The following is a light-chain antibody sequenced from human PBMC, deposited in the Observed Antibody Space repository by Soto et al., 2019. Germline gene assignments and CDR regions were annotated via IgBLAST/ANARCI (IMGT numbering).Light chain of an antibody. CDR1: SSNIGAGYD. CDR2: GNN. V-gene: IGLV1-40*01. Sequence: QSVLTQPPSVSGAPGQRVTISCTGSSSNIGAGYDVHWYQQLPGTAPKLLIYGNNNRPSGVPDRFSGSKSGTSASLAIAGLQAEDEADYYCQSYDNSLSGRGVFGGGTKVTVL. J-gene: IGLJ2*01. CDR3: QSYDNSLSGRGV.